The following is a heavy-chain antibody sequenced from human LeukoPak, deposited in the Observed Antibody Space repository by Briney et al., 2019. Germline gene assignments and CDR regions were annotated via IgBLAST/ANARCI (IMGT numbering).Heavy chain of an antibody. CDR1: LASPCCSL. CDR2: VDYNVST. CDR3: SRIFYEPFDR. Sequence: PSETLSLSPTLSLASPCCSLSNWIGQSPGKGLEWIANVDYNVSTKYNPSLRGRGTMSLDTSQNQFYLKLDSVTAADTARYYCSRIFYEPFDRWGQGTLVSVSS. J-gene: IGHJ5*02. V-gene: IGHV4-59*01. D-gene: IGHD2/OR15-2a*01.